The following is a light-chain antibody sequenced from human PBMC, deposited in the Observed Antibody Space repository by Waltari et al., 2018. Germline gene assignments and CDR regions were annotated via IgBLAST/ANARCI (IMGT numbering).Light chain of an antibody. J-gene: IGLJ3*02. Sequence: QSVLTQPPSVSGAPGQRVTISCTGSTSNIGAGYDVHWYQQFPGTAPKLLIYGNPNLPAGVPDRFSGSKSGTSASLAITGLQAEDEADYYCQSYDSSLSGSGVFGGGTKLTVL. CDR3: QSYDSSLSGSGV. V-gene: IGLV1-40*01. CDR2: GNP. CDR1: TSNIGAGYD.